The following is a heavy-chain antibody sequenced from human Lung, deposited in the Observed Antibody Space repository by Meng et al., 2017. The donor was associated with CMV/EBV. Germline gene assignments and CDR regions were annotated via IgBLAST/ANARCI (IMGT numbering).Heavy chain of an antibody. CDR3: ASGRDPRKPMATGGFDP. V-gene: IGHV3-23*01. J-gene: IGHJ5*02. D-gene: IGHD5-12*01. CDR2: ISGSGGST. Sequence: GESLKISCAASGFTFSSYAMSWVRQAPGKGLEWVSAISGSGGSTYYADSVKGRFTISRDNSKNTLYLQMNSLRAEDTAVYYCASGRDPRKPMATGGFDPWGQGTLVTVSS. CDR1: GFTFSSYA.